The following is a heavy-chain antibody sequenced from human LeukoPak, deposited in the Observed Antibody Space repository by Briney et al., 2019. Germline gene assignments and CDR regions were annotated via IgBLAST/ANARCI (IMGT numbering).Heavy chain of an antibody. J-gene: IGHJ6*03. CDR1: GFTFSSYA. CDR2: ISGSGGST. D-gene: IGHD4-17*01. V-gene: IGHV3-23*01. CDR3: AKGSTVTTSDYYYYMDV. Sequence: GGSLRLSCAASGFTFSSYAMSWVRQAPGKGLEWVSAISGSGGSTYYADSVKGRFTISRDNSKNTLYLQMNSLRAEDTAVYYCAKGSTVTTSDYYYYMDVWGRGTTVTVSS.